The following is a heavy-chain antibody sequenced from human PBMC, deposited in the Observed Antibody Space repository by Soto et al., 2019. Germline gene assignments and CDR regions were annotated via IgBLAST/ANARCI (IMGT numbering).Heavy chain of an antibody. J-gene: IGHJ4*02. CDR2: ITDNGGST. CDR3: AKERATTTAFDY. D-gene: IGHD4-17*01. V-gene: IGHV3-23*01. CDR1: GFTFSRDG. Sequence: GGSLRLSCAASGFTFSRDGMSWVRQAPGKGLEGVSLITDNGGSTYYADSVKGRFTISRDNTKNTLFLQMNSLRAEDTAVYYCAKERATTTAFDYWGQRALVTVSS.